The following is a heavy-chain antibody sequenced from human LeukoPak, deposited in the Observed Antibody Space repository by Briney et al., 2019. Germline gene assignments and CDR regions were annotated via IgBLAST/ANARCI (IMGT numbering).Heavy chain of an antibody. D-gene: IGHD5-18*01. CDR2: IYHSGST. V-gene: IGHV4-30-2*01. J-gene: IGHJ4*02. Sequence: PSQTLSLTCAVSGGSISSGGYSWSWIRQPPGKGLEWIGYIYHSGSTYYNPSLKSRVTISVDRSKNQFSLKLSSVTAADTAVYYCARYSYGSPFDYWGQGTLVTVSS. CDR3: ARYSYGSPFDY. CDR1: GGSISSGGYS.